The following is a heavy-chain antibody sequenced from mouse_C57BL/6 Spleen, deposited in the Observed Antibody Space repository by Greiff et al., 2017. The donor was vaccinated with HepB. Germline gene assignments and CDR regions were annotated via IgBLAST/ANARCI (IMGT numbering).Heavy chain of an antibody. CDR1: GYTFTSYW. J-gene: IGHJ2*01. V-gene: IGHV1-69*01. CDR3: ARKDGNYDC. Sequence: QVQLQQPGAELVMPGASVKLSCKASGYTFTSYWMHWVKQRPGQGLEWIGEIDPSDSYTNYNQKFKGKSTLTVDKSSSTAYMQLSSLTSEDSAVYDCARKDGNYDCWGEVTTPTVSS. CDR2: IDPSDSYT. D-gene: IGHD2-1*01.